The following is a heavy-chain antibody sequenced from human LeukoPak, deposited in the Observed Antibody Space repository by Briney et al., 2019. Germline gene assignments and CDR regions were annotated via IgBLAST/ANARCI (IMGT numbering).Heavy chain of an antibody. CDR3: ARGPVVVVPAAHYYGMDV. V-gene: IGHV1-8*01. CDR2: TNPNSGNT. Sequence: GASVKVSCKASGYTFTSYDINWVRQATGQGLEWMGWTNPNSGNTGYAQKFQGRVTMTRNTSISTAYMELSSLRSEDTAVYYCARGPVVVVPAAHYYGMDVWGQGTTVTVSS. CDR1: GYTFTSYD. D-gene: IGHD2-2*01. J-gene: IGHJ6*02.